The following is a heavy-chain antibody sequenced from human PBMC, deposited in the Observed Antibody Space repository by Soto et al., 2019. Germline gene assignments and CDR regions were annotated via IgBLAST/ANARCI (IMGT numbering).Heavy chain of an antibody. Sequence: ASVKVSCKASGGTFSSYTISWVRQAPGQGLEWMGRIIPILGIANYAQKFQGRVTITADKSTSTAYMELSSLRSEDTAVYYCARDTPTPNLEWLSPQRRADYYYYMDVWGKGTTVTVSS. V-gene: IGHV1-69*04. D-gene: IGHD3-3*01. J-gene: IGHJ6*03. CDR1: GGTFSSYT. CDR2: IIPILGIA. CDR3: ARDTPTPNLEWLSPQRRADYYYYMDV.